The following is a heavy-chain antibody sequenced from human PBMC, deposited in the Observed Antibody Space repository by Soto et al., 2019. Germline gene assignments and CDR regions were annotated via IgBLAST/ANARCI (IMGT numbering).Heavy chain of an antibody. CDR1: GYTFTSYG. J-gene: IGHJ4*02. V-gene: IGHV1-18*01. D-gene: IGHD3-22*01. Sequence: QVQLVQSGAEVKKPGASVKVSCKASGYTFTSYGISWVRQAPGQGLEWMGWISAYNGNTNYAQKLQGRVTMTTDTPPXTXFMELRSLISDDTAVYYCAIHYYDSSGYYGDHTFDYWGQGTLVTVSS. CDR2: ISAYNGNT. CDR3: AIHYYDSSGYYGDHTFDY.